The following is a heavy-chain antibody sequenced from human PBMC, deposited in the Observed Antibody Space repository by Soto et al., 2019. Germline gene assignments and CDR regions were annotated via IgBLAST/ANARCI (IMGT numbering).Heavy chain of an antibody. CDR3: AKGFVGVCYHCSYHFDS. V-gene: IGHV3-23*01. Sequence: EVQLLESGGGLVQPGGSLRLSCAASGFTFSTYVMNWVRLAPGKGLEWVSGISTSGRNTYYADSVEGRFTISRDNSQNTLYLQMSSLRVEDTAVYYCAKGFVGVCYHCSYHFDSWGQGALVTVSS. D-gene: IGHD2-8*01. J-gene: IGHJ4*02. CDR2: ISTSGRNT. CDR1: GFTFSTYV.